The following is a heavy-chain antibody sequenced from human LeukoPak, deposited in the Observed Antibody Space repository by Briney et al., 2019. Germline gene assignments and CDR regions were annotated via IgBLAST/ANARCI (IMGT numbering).Heavy chain of an antibody. J-gene: IGHJ4*02. Sequence: VASVKVSCKASGYTFTGYYMHCVRQAPGQGLEWMGWINPNSGGTNYAQKFQGRVTMTRDTSISTAYMALSRLRSDDTAVYYSARVLGYRSGDGLDYWGQGTLVTVSS. CDR3: ARVLGYRSGDGLDY. CDR2: INPNSGGT. D-gene: IGHD6-19*01. V-gene: IGHV1-2*02. CDR1: GYTFTGYY.